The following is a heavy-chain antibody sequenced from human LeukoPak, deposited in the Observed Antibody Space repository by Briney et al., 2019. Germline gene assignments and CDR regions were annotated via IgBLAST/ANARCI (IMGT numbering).Heavy chain of an antibody. Sequence: PSETLSLTCTVSGGSISSSSYYWGWIHQPPGKGLEWIGSFYYSKNTYYNPSLKSRVIISVDTSKNQFSLKLSSVTAADTGVYYCARHDCSSMSCYISFPFDYWGQGILVTVSS. J-gene: IGHJ4*02. CDR1: GGSISSSSYY. CDR2: FYYSKNT. V-gene: IGHV4-39*01. D-gene: IGHD2-2*02. CDR3: ARHDCSSMSCYISFPFDY.